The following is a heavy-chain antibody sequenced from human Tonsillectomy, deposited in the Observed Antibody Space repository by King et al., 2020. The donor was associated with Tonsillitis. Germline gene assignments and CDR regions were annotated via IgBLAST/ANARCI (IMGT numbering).Heavy chain of an antibody. CDR3: ARYGQLRGAFDV. V-gene: IGHV4-59*08. CDR2: IYYSGST. D-gene: IGHD5-24*01. Sequence: QVQLQESGPGLLKPSETLSLPCTVSGGAISSYYWSWIRQPPGKGLDWIGYIYYSGSTNYNPSLQSRVTISVDTSKNQFSLKLSSVTAADTAVYYCARYGQLRGAFDVWGQGTMVTVSS. J-gene: IGHJ3*01. CDR1: GGAISSYY.